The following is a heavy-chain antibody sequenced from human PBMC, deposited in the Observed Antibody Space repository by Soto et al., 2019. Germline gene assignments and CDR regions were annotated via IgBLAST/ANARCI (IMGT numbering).Heavy chain of an antibody. Sequence: QVQLVESGGGVVQPGRSLRLSCAASGFTFSSYAMHWVRQAPGKGLEWVAVVSHDGKTEYHAASVKGRFTISRDTSANILSLQMNSRRDEDTAVYYGGREPYMRGHYSGGCDVGGQGTMVTVSS. J-gene: IGHJ3*01. V-gene: IGHV3-30*04. CDR2: VSHDGKTE. CDR3: GREPYMRGHYSGGCDV. D-gene: IGHD3-3*01. CDR1: GFTFSSYA.